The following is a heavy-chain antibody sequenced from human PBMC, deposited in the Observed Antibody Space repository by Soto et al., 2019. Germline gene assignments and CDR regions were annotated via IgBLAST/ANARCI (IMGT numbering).Heavy chain of an antibody. J-gene: IGHJ4*02. D-gene: IGHD6-19*01. CDR2: ISASGDRT. CDR1: GFSFSSYD. CDR3: AKTTAGHYFDY. Sequence: EVQLLESGGGLVQPGGSLRLSCAASGFSFSSYDMYWVRQALGKGLEWVSGISASGDRTDHADTVKGRFTISRDNSKNALYLQMYSLRAEDTALYYCAKTTAGHYFDYWGQGTLVTVSS. V-gene: IGHV3-23*01.